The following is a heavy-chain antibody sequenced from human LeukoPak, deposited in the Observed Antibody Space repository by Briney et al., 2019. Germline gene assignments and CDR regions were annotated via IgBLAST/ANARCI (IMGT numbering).Heavy chain of an antibody. CDR2: IYHSGST. D-gene: IGHD5-18*01. V-gene: IGHV4-38-2*02. J-gene: IGHJ4*02. CDR1: GYSISSGYY. Sequence: SETLSLTCTVSGYSISSGYYWGWIRQPPGKGLEWIGSIYHSGSTYYNPSLESRVTISVDTSKNQFSLKLSSVAAADTAVYYCARVRVGGYSHGFGYWGQGTLVTVSS. CDR3: ARVRVGGYSHGFGY.